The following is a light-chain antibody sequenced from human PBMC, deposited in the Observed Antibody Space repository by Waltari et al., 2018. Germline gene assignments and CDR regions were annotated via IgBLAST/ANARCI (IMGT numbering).Light chain of an antibody. CDR1: SSNIGSPYN. CDR2: DDS. J-gene: IGLJ2*01. CDR3: QSYDSGLNGLF. V-gene: IGLV1-40*01. Sequence: QSVLTPPPSVSGAPGQWVTISCPGSSSNIGSPYNVHWYQQVPGRAPKLLIYDDSHRPSGVPYRFSGSKSGTSASLAITGLQAEDEAEYYCQSYDSGLNGLFFGGGTKVTVL.